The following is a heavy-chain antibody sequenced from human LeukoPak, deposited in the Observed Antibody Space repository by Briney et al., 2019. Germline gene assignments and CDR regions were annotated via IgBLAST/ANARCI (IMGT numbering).Heavy chain of an antibody. CDR2: IYYSGST. V-gene: IGHV4-59*11. CDR3: ARAPRAAAHRSYFDY. CDR1: GGSISSHY. Sequence: SQTLSLACTVSGGSISSHYWSWIRQPPGKGLEWIGYIYYSGSTNYNPSLKSRVTISVDASKNQFSLKLSSVTAADTAVYYCARAPRAAAHRSYFDYWGQGTLVTVSS. J-gene: IGHJ4*02. D-gene: IGHD2-15*01.